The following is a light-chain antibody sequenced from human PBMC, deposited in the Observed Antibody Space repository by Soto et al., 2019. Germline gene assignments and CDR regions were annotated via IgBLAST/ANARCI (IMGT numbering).Light chain of an antibody. CDR1: SSDVGGYNY. V-gene: IGLV2-14*01. J-gene: IGLJ3*02. CDR2: DVS. CDR3: SSYTTSGTGV. Sequence: QSALTQPASVSGSPGQSITISCTGTSSDVGGYNYVSWYQQHPGKAPKLMIYDVSNRPSGVSNRFSGSKSDNTASLTISGLQAEDEADYYCSSYTTSGTGVFGGGTKVTVL.